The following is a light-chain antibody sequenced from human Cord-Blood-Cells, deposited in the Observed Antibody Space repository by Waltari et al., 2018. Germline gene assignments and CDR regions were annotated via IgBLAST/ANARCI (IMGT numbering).Light chain of an antibody. CDR3: QQYDNLPRT. J-gene: IGKJ1*01. CDR1: QDISNY. Sequence: DIQMTQSPSSLSASVGDRVTITCQASQDISNYFNWYQQKPRKAPKLLIYDASNLETGVPSRFSGSGAWTDFTFTISSLQPEDIATYYCQQYDNLPRTFGQGTKVEIK. V-gene: IGKV1-33*01. CDR2: DAS.